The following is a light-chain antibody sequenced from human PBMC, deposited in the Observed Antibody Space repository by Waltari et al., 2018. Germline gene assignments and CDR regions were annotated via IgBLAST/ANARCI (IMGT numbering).Light chain of an antibody. CDR2: KES. CDR1: QSISMW. Sequence: DIQMTQAPSTLSASVGDRVTITCRASQSISMWLAWYQQKPGKAPNLLIYKESILDSGVPSRFSGCVSETEFTLTISSLQPEDFATYYCQQYNTFPWTFGQGTKVEIK. V-gene: IGKV1-5*03. CDR3: QQYNTFPWT. J-gene: IGKJ1*01.